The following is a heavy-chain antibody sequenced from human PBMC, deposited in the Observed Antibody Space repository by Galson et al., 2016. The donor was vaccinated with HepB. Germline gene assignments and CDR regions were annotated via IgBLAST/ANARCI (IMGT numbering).Heavy chain of an antibody. CDR1: GFTFTNAW. J-gene: IGHJ5*02. Sequence: SLRLSCAASGFTFTNAWMSWVRQAPGKGLEWVARVKSKGAGGATDYAAPVKGRFTISRDDSKNTVYLQMNSLKTEDTAVYYCTTDLGVSYSSNNWFDPWGQGTLVTVSS. V-gene: IGHV3-15*01. D-gene: IGHD6-13*01. CDR3: TTDLGVSYSSNNWFDP. CDR2: VKSKGAGGAT.